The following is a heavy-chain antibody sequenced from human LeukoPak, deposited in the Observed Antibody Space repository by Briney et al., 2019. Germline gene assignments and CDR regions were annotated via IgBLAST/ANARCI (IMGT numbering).Heavy chain of an antibody. D-gene: IGHD1-14*01. V-gene: IGHV4-39*07. CDR2: IYYSGST. Sequence: PSETLSLTCTVSAGSISSSTYSWGWIRQPPGKGLEWIGSIYYSGSTYYNPSLKSRVSISVDTSKNQFSLKLTSVTAADTAVYYCARAPEYGLYYFDYWGQGTLVTVSS. J-gene: IGHJ4*02. CDR1: AGSISSSTYS. CDR3: ARAPEYGLYYFDY.